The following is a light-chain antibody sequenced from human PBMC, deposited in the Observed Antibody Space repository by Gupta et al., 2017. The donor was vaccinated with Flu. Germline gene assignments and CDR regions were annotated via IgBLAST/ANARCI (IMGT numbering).Light chain of an antibody. V-gene: IGLV1-44*01. CDR3: AAWDDSLNGHYV. J-gene: IGLJ1*01. Sequence: QSVPAQPPSASGTPGQTVTTSCSGSSSNVGSNAVHCYQQVPGTAPNLLIYYNNQRPSWVPDRFSCSKSDTSASLAISALQSEDEADYYCAAWDDSLNGHYVFGTGTKVTVL. CDR2: YNN. CDR1: SSNVGSNA.